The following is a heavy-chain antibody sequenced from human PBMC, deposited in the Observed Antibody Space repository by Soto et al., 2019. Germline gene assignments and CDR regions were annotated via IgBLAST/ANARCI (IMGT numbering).Heavy chain of an antibody. Sequence: ASVKVSCKASGYTFTGYYMHWVRQAPGRGLEWMGWISAYNGNTNYAQKLQGRVTMTTDTSTSTAYMELRSLRSDDTAVYYCARDLSGYSTDVWGQGTTVTVSS. D-gene: IGHD5-12*01. CDR2: ISAYNGNT. CDR3: ARDLSGYSTDV. CDR1: GYTFTGYY. J-gene: IGHJ6*02. V-gene: IGHV1-18*04.